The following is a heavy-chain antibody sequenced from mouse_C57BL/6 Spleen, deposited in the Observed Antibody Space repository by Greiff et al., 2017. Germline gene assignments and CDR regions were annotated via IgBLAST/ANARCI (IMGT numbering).Heavy chain of an antibody. CDR1: GYTFTSYW. CDR2: IHPNSGST. CDR3: APHYYGSRDFDY. J-gene: IGHJ2*01. D-gene: IGHD1-1*01. V-gene: IGHV1-64*01. Sequence: QVQLQQPGAELVKPGASVKLSCKASGYTFTSYWMHWVKQRPGQGLEWIGMIHPNSGSTNYNEKFKSKATQTVDKSSSTAYMQLSSLTSEDSAVYYCAPHYYGSRDFDYWGQGTTLTVSS.